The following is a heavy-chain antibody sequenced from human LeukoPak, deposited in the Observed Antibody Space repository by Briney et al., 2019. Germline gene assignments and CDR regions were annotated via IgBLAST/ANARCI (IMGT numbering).Heavy chain of an antibody. CDR1: GGSISSYY. V-gene: IGHV4-59*01. D-gene: IGHD3-3*01. J-gene: IGHJ6*03. CDR2: IYYSGST. Sequence: SETLSLTCTVSGGSISSYYWSWIRQPPGKGLEWIGYIYYSGSTNYNPSLKSRVTISVDTSKNQFSLKLSSVTAADTAVYYCARDQSVGYYDFWSGRYYYYYYMDVWGKGTTVTVSS. CDR3: ARDQSVGYYDFWSGRYYYYYYMDV.